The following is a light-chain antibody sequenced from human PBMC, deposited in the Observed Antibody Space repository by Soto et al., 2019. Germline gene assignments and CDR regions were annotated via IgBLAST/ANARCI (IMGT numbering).Light chain of an antibody. Sequence: QSVLTQPASVSGSPGQSITISCTGTSSDVGSYNRVSWYQQHPGKAPKLMIYEISKRPSGVSNRFSGSKSGNTASLAISGLQAEDEAVYYCRSYAGRSTPYVFGTGTKVTVL. V-gene: IGLV2-23*02. CDR2: EIS. CDR1: SSDVGSYNR. J-gene: IGLJ1*01. CDR3: RSYAGRSTPYV.